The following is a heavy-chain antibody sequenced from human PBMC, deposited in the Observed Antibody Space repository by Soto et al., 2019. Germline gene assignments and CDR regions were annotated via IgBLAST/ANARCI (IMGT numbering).Heavy chain of an antibody. Sequence: QVQLVQSGAEVKKPGASVKVSCKASGYTFTSYDINWVRQATGQGLEWMGWMNPNSGNTGYAQKFQGRVTMTRNTSISTAYMELSSLISEDTAVYYCASNGRLVPAASYYYYYGMDVWGQGTTVTVSS. CDR3: ASNGRLVPAASYYYYYGMDV. V-gene: IGHV1-8*01. CDR2: MNPNSGNT. D-gene: IGHD2-2*01. CDR1: GYTFTSYD. J-gene: IGHJ6*02.